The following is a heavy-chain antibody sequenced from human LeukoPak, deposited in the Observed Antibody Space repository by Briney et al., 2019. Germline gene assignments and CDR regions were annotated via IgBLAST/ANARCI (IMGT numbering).Heavy chain of an antibody. J-gene: IGHJ4*02. D-gene: IGHD3-10*01. CDR3: ARGSRLLWFGDTTPHFDY. CDR2: ISSSGSTI. V-gene: IGHV3-48*03. Sequence: GGSLRLSCAASGFTLSSYEMNWVRQAPGKGLEWVSYISSSGSTIYYADSVKGRFTISRDNSKNTLYLQMNSLRAEDTAVYYCARGSRLLWFGDTTPHFDYWGQGTLVTVSS. CDR1: GFTLSSYE.